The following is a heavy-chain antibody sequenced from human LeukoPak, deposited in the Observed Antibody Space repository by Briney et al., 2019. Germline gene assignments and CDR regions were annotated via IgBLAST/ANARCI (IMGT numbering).Heavy chain of an antibody. CDR2: IFFSGST. J-gene: IGHJ4*02. Sequence: SETLSLTCTVSGGSLTAYYWSWIRQPPGKGLEWIGYIFFSGSTSYNPSLKSRVTMSMETSKSQLSLRLRSVTAADTAVYYCVRGHAVADREWGQGTLVIVSS. CDR1: GGSLTAYY. V-gene: IGHV4-59*01. D-gene: IGHD6-19*01. CDR3: VRGHAVADRE.